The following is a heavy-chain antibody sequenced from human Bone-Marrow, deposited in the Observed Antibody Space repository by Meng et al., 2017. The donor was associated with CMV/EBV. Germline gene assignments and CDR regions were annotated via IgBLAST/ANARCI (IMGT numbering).Heavy chain of an antibody. CDR1: GGTSSSYA. D-gene: IGHD1-7*01. V-gene: IGHV1-69*05. Sequence: SVKVSCKASGGTSSSYAISWVRQAPGQGLEWMGGFIPIFGTANYAQKFQGRVTITTDESTSTAYMELSSLRSEDTAVYYCARPLGPWYNWNYGSEGMVVWGQGTTVTVSS. CDR3: ARPLGPWYNWNYGSEGMVV. CDR2: FIPIFGTA. J-gene: IGHJ6*02.